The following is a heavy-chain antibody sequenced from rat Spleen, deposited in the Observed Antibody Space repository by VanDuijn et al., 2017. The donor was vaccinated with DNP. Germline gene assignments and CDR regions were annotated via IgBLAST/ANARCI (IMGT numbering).Heavy chain of an antibody. V-gene: IGHV3-1*01. Sequence: EVQLQASGPGLVKPSQSLSLTCSVTGYSITSNYWAWIRKFPGNKMEWMGFISYSGSTSYTPSLKSRISITRDTSKNQFFLQLNSVTTEDTATYYCARWSRYFDYWGQGVMVTVSS. CDR2: ISYSGST. J-gene: IGHJ2*01. CDR1: GYSITSNY. CDR3: ARWSRYFDY.